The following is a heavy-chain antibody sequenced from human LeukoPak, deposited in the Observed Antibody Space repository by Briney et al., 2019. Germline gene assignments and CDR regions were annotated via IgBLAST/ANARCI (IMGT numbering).Heavy chain of an antibody. CDR2: ISWSSGSI. CDR3: AKDRNPMIVPAALDY. D-gene: IGHD2-2*01. V-gene: IGHV3-9*01. CDR1: GFTFDDYA. Sequence: PGGSLRLSCAASGFTFDDYAMHWVRQAPGKGLEWVSGISWSSGSIGYADSVKGRFTISRDNAKNSLYLQMNSLRAEDTALYYCAKDRNPMIVPAALDYWGQGTLVTVSS. J-gene: IGHJ4*02.